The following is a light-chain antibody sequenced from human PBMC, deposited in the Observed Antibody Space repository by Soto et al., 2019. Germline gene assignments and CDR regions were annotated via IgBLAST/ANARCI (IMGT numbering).Light chain of an antibody. Sequence: EIVMTQSPGTLSVSPGERATLSCRAGQGVTTNFAWYQQKSGQSPRLLIYDVSIRATGVPARFSGTGSETDFTLTISGLQSEDSAVYFCQQYGSSPRTFGQGTKV. J-gene: IGKJ1*01. CDR3: QQYGSSPRT. CDR2: DVS. V-gene: IGKV3-15*01. CDR1: QGVTTN.